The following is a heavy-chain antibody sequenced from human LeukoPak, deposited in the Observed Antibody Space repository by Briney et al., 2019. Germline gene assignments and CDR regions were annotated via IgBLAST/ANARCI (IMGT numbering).Heavy chain of an antibody. D-gene: IGHD3-10*01. J-gene: IGHJ5*02. CDR3: ARGAGLGDWFDP. CDR1: GGSISRGDYY. Sequence: PSQTLSLTCTVSGGSISRGDYYWRWIRQPPGKGLEWIGYIYYSGSTYYNPSLKSRVTISVDTSKNQFSLKLSSVTAADTAVYYCARGAGLGDWFDPWGQGTLVTVSS. CDR2: IYYSGST. V-gene: IGHV4-30-4*01.